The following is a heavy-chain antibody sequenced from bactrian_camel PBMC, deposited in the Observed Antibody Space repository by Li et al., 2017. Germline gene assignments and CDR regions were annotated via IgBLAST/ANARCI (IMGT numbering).Heavy chain of an antibody. V-gene: IGHV3S40*01. D-gene: IGHD2*01. CDR3: AANHRYCPLEGGDYTY. CDR1: GFLYSYYA. J-gene: IGHJ4*01. Sequence: VQLVESGGGLVQPGGSLGLSCAASGFLYSYYAMNWVRQAPGKECELVSIIGEDGIGKYSDSVKGRFTISKNNSQNIVYLQMNSLEPEDTALYYCAANHRYCPLEGGDYTYRGPGTQVTFS. CDR2: IGEDGIG.